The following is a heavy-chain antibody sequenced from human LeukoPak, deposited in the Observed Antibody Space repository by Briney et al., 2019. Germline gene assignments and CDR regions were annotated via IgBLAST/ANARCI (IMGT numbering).Heavy chain of an antibody. CDR1: GFTFSSYS. J-gene: IGHJ4*02. Sequence: GGSLRLSCAASGFTFSSYSMNWVRQAPGKGLEWVSYISSSSSTIYYADSVKGRFTISRDNAKNSLYLQMNSLRAEDTAVYYCARDWSYYDSSGSCDYWGQGTLVTVSS. D-gene: IGHD3-22*01. V-gene: IGHV3-48*04. CDR3: ARDWSYYDSSGSCDY. CDR2: ISSSSSTI.